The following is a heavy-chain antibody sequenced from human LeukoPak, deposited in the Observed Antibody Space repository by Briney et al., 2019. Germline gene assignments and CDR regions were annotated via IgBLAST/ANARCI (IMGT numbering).Heavy chain of an antibody. D-gene: IGHD1-26*01. Sequence: SETLSLTCAVYGGSFSGYYWSWIRQPPGKGLEWIGEINHSGSTNYNPSLKSRVTISVDTSKNQFSLKLSPVTAADTAVYYCARGGVISGSYRTYYYYYMDVWGKGTTVTVSS. CDR3: ARGGVISGSYRTYYYYYMDV. V-gene: IGHV4-34*01. CDR1: GGSFSGYY. J-gene: IGHJ6*03. CDR2: INHSGST.